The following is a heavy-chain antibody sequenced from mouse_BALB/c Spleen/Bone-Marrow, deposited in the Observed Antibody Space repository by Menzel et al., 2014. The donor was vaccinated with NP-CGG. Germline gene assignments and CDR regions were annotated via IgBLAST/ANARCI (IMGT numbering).Heavy chain of an antibody. D-gene: IGHD2-4*01. CDR1: GYNFISYW. CDR3: ARNYDYDGGYYAMDY. V-gene: IGHV1-7*01. CDR2: INPSTGYT. Sequence: VKLMESGAELAKPGASVKMSCKASGYNFISYWMHWVKQRPGQGLEWIGYINPSTGYTECDQKFKDKATLTADKSSSKAYMQLSSLTSEDSAVYYCARNYDYDGGYYAMDYWGQGTSVTVSS. J-gene: IGHJ4*01.